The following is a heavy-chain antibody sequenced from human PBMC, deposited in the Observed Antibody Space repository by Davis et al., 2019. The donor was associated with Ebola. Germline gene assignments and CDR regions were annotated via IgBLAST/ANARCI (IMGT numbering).Heavy chain of an antibody. CDR1: GFNFANHA. V-gene: IGHV3-43*02. Sequence: PGGSLRLSCVASGFNFANHAMHWVRQVPGKGLEWISYFNDYDDRTYYADSVKGRFTISGDNADNSLFLQMTSLTIEDTALYYCANAKYRGSHLVDRWGQGTLVTVSS. CDR2: FNDYDDRT. CDR3: ANAKYRGSHLVDR. J-gene: IGHJ5*02. D-gene: IGHD1-26*01.